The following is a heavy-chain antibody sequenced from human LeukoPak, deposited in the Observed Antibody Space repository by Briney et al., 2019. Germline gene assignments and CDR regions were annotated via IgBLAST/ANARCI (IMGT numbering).Heavy chain of an antibody. Sequence: ASVKVSCKASGYTFTSYAMNWVRQAPGQGLEWMGWINTNTGNPTYAQGFTGRFVFSLDTSVSTAYLQISSLKVEDTAVYYCARDGSSCSSTSCFNFDYWGQGTLVTVSS. D-gene: IGHD2-2*01. J-gene: IGHJ4*02. CDR1: GYTFTSYA. CDR3: ARDGSSCSSTSCFNFDY. V-gene: IGHV7-4-1*02. CDR2: INTNTGNP.